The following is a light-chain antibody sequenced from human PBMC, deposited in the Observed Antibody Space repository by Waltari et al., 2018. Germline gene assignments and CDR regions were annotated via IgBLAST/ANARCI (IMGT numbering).Light chain of an antibody. CDR2: HSS. V-gene: IGKV3-20*01. Sequence: EVVLTQSPGTLSLSPGARATLSCRASQRVGKYVAWYQQKPCQAPRLLIYHSSTRAPGIPDRFSGSGSGTDFSLTISRLEPEDFAVYYCQKYDYLPATFGQGTKVEIK. CDR3: QKYDYLPAT. CDR1: QRVGKY. J-gene: IGKJ1*01.